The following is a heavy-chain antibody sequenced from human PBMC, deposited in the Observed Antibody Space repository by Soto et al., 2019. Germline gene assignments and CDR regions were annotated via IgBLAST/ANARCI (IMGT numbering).Heavy chain of an antibody. V-gene: IGHV1-8*01. Sequence: QVQLVQSGAEVKKPGASVKVSCKASGYTFTNYDINWVRQATGQGPEYMGWRNPNSGKIGYVHKFQGKVTMTNNTAISTAYMELSILRCEDTAVYYCARVIPRYGGGATCCAGWFDPWGHGTLVTVSA. CDR2: RNPNSGKI. J-gene: IGHJ5*02. D-gene: IGHD2-15*01. CDR1: GYTFTNYD. CDR3: ARVIPRYGGGATCCAGWFDP.